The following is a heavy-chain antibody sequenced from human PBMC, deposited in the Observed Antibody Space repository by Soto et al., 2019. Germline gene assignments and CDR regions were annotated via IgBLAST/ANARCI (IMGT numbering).Heavy chain of an antibody. J-gene: IGHJ4*02. D-gene: IGHD4-17*01. CDR3: ARVGGTVTSDY. CDR1: GFTFSAYG. CDR2: IYYDGNNK. Sequence: QVHLVESGGGVVQPGRSLRLFCAASGFTFSAYGMHWVRQAPGKGLEWLAMIYYDGNNKYYADSVEGRFTISRDNSKNTLYLQMSSLRAEDTAVYYCARVGGTVTSDYWGQGTLVTVSS. V-gene: IGHV3-33*01.